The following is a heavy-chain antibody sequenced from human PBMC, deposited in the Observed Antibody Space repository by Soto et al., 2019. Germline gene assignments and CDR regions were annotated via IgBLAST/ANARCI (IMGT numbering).Heavy chain of an antibody. CDR3: ASLTSWSQEYYYGMDV. CDR1: GFTFGDFG. V-gene: IGHV3-49*03. CDR2: IRSKGYGGTT. Sequence: GGPLRLSCTGSGFTFGDFGMSWFRQAPGKGLEWLSFIRSKGYGGTTESAASVRGRFITSRDDSKSIAYLQMNSLKTEDTAVYYCASLTSWSQEYYYGMDVWGQGTTVTVS. D-gene: IGHD2-2*01. J-gene: IGHJ6*02.